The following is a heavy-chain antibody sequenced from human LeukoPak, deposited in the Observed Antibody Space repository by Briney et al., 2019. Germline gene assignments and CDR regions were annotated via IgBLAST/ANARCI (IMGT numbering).Heavy chain of an antibody. CDR2: IRGDAGRE. V-gene: IGHV3-7*01. D-gene: IGHD6-6*01. Sequence: GGSLRLSCAASRFIFRNYWMAWVRQVPGEGLEWVANIRGDAGREYYLDSVKGRFTISRDNTKNSLYLQMSSLRADDTAVYYCARSATDSSSVDYWGQGTLVTVSS. CDR1: RFIFRNYW. CDR3: ARSATDSSSVDY. J-gene: IGHJ4*02.